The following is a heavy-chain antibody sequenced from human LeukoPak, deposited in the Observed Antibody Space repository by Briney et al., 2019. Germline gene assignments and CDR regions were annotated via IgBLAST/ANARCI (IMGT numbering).Heavy chain of an antibody. D-gene: IGHD3-22*01. J-gene: IGHJ2*01. V-gene: IGHV4-38-2*02. Sequence: KPSETLSLTCTVSGYSISSGYYWTWIRQPAGKGLEWIGRIYSSGYTRYNPSLKSRVTMSVDTSENQFSLKLRSVTTAETAVYYCARLHRRADSSGYYYEDWYFDLWGRGTLVTVSS. CDR1: GYSISSGYY. CDR2: IYSSGYT. CDR3: ARLHRRADSSGYYYEDWYFDL.